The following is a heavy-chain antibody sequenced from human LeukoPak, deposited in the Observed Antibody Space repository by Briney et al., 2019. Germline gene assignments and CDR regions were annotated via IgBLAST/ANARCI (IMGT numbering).Heavy chain of an antibody. Sequence: ASVKVSCKASGYMFTIYGISWVRQAPGQGVEWMGWISVHNGNTKYAQKFQGRVTMTTDTSTSTAYMELRSLRSDDTAVYYCARARNPLVYYYYMDVWGKGTTVTVSS. CDR3: ARARNPLVYYYYMDV. CDR1: GYMFTIYG. J-gene: IGHJ6*03. D-gene: IGHD6-6*01. CDR2: ISVHNGNT. V-gene: IGHV1-18*01.